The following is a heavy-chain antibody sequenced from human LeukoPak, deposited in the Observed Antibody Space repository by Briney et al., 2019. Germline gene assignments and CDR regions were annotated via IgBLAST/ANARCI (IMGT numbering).Heavy chain of an antibody. J-gene: IGHJ4*02. D-gene: IGHD2-2*01. CDR3: AKLQTAVVPAATLGFDS. CDR1: GFTFSSYS. V-gene: IGHV3-23*01. Sequence: GSLRLSCAASGFTFSSYSMNCVRQSPGKGLEWVSAIGRSGANSYYATSVKGRFSVSRDNTKNTFHLQMNGLRAEDTAIYYCAKLQTAVVPAATLGFDSWGQGTLVTVSS. CDR2: IGRSGANS.